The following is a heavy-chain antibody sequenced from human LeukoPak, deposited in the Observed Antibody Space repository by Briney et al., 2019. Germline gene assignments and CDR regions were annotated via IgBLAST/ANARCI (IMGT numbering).Heavy chain of an antibody. J-gene: IGHJ4*02. CDR1: GYSISSGYY. CDR2: IFHSGTT. D-gene: IGHD2-2*01. CDR3: ARDCSSSSCYGY. Sequence: KPSETLSLTCTVSGYSISSGYYWGWIRQPPGKGLEWIGSIFHSGTTYYNPSLMSRVTISVDTSKNQFSLNLSSVTAADTAVYYCARDCSSSSCYGYWGQGTLVTVSS. V-gene: IGHV4-38-2*02.